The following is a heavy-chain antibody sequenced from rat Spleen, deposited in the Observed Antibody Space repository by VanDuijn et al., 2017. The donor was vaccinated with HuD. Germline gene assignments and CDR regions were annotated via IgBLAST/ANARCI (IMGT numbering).Heavy chain of an antibody. V-gene: IGHV5-27*01. CDR1: GFIFSNYY. Sequence: EVQLMESGGGLVQPGRSLKLSCAASGFIFSNYYMAWVRQAPTKGLEWVAYISAGGDDTYYRDSVKGRFTISRDNAKSTLYLQMDSLRFEDTATYYCATRDGGYPGWGQGTLVTVSS. CDR3: ATRDGGYPG. D-gene: IGHD1-11*01. CDR2: ISAGGDDT. J-gene: IGHJ3*01.